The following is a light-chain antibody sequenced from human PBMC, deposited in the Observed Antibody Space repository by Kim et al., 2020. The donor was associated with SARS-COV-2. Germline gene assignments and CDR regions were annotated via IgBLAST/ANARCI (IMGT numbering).Light chain of an antibody. J-gene: IGKJ1*01. CDR3: QQYNDWRT. CDR2: GAS. Sequence: SVSPGERATLSCRASQSVGSFLAWYQQKPGQAPRLLIYGASTRATGIPARFSGSGSGTEFTLTISSLQSEDLAVYYCQQYNDWRTFGQGTKVDIK. V-gene: IGKV3-15*01. CDR1: QSVGSF.